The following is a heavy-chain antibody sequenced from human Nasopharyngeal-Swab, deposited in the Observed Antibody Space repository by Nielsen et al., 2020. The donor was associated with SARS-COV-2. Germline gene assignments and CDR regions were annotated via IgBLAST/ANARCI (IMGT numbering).Heavy chain of an antibody. V-gene: IGHV6-1*01. CDR2: TYYRSKWKS. CDR1: GDSVSNNGAT. CDR3: ARGGVYYYGMDV. J-gene: IGHJ6*02. Sequence: SQPLSLTCVLSGDSVSNNGATWNWITQSPSRGLEWLGRTYYRSKWKSDYAVSVTSRLTINPDTSKNQFSLQLSSVTPEDTAIYYCARGGVYYYGMDVWGQGTTVTVSS. D-gene: IGHD6-25*01.